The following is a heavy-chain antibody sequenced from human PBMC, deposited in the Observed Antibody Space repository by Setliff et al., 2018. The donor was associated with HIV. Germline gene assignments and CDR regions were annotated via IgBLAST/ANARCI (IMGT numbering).Heavy chain of an antibody. CDR2: IRYDGSNK. Sequence: GGSLRLSCAASVFAFKLHNMNWIRQAPGKGLEWVEFIRYDGSNKYYADSVKGRFTISRDNPKNSLYLQMTSLRAEDTAVYYCARDDSNGNTDAFDIWGQGTTVTVSS. J-gene: IGHJ3*02. D-gene: IGHD5-18*01. CDR1: VFAFKLHN. V-gene: IGHV3-33*08. CDR3: ARDDSNGNTDAFDI.